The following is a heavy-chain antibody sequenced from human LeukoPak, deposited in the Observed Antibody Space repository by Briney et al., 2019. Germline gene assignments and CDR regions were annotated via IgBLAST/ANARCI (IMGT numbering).Heavy chain of an antibody. V-gene: IGHV4-30-2*01. J-gene: IGHJ4*02. CDR1: GGSISSGGYY. CDR3: ARVRGSSWYFYFDY. D-gene: IGHD6-13*01. Sequence: KASETLSLTCTVSGGSISSGGYYWSWIRQPPGKGLEWIGYIYHSGSTYYNPSLKSRVTISVDRSKNQFSLKLSSVTAADTAVYYCARVRGSSWYFYFDYWGQGTLVTVSS. CDR2: IYHSGST.